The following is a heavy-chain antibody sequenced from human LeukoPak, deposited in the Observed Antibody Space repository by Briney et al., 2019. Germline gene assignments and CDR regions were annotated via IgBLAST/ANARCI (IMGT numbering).Heavy chain of an antibody. V-gene: IGHV3-33*06. CDR1: GFTFSSHA. Sequence: PGTSLRLSCAASGFTFSSHAMHWVRQAPGKGLEWVAVLWNDGTNKYYAESVRGRFTISRDNSKNTLFLQMNSLRAEDTAVYYCAKDQAAYGDYDFDYWGQGTLVTVSP. CDR3: AKDQAAYGDYDFDY. D-gene: IGHD4-17*01. CDR2: LWNDGTNK. J-gene: IGHJ4*02.